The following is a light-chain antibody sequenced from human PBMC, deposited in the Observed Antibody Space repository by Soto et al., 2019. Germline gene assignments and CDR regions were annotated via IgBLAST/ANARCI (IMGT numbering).Light chain of an antibody. CDR1: QIITNR. V-gene: IGKV1-5*01. CDR3: QHYGGMWT. J-gene: IGKJ1*01. CDR2: DAS. Sequence: DIKMTQSPSTLSASVGDRVTLTCRAGQIITNRLAWYQQKPGKAPKVLIYDASNLESGVPSRFSGRRSGTEFILTISSLQPDDFATYYCQHYGGMWTFGQGTKVDI.